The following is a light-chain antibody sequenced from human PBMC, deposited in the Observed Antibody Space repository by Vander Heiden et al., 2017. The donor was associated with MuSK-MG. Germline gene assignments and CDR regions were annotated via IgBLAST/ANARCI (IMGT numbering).Light chain of an antibody. CDR1: QSVLYSSNNKNY. V-gene: IGKV4-1*01. CDR3: QQDDSTPQT. J-gene: IGKJ1*01. Sequence: DIVMTQSPDSLAVSLGERATINCKSSQSVLYSSNNKNYLAWYQQKPGQPPKVLIYWASTRESGVPDRFSGSGSGTDFTLTISSLQAEDVAVYYCQQDDSTPQTFGQGTKVEIK. CDR2: WAS.